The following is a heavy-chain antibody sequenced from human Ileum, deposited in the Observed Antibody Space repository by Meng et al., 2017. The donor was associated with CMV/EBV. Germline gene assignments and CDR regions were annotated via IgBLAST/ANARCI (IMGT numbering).Heavy chain of an antibody. J-gene: IGHJ4*02. Sequence: QVLLTKSGPDMVETSTPLFLTGAISVESVSSTTVTWNWIRQSPTRGLEWLGRTYYRSKWFNDYALSVRGRITINPDISKNQLSLQLNSVTPEDTAVYYCVRLTGNSWLDYWGRGTLVTVSS. D-gene: IGHD6-13*01. CDR2: TYYRSKWFN. V-gene: IGHV6-1*01. CDR3: VRLTGNSWLDY. CDR1: VESVSSTTVT.